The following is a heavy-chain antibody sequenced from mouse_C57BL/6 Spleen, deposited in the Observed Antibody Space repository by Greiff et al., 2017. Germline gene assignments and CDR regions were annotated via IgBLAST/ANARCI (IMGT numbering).Heavy chain of an antibody. CDR1: GYTFTSYW. V-gene: IGHV1-50*01. CDR2: IDPSDSYT. CDR3: ARSVVARDYAMDY. Sequence: VQLQQSGAELVKPGASVKLSCKASGYTFTSYWMQWVKQRPGQGLEWIGEIDPSDSYTNYNQKFKGKATLTVDTSSSTAYMQLSSLTSEDSAVYYCARSVVARDYAMDYWGQGTSVTVSS. J-gene: IGHJ4*01. D-gene: IGHD1-1*01.